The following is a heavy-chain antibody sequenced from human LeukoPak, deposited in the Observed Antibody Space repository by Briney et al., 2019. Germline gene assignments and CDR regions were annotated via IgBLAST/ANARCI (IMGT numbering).Heavy chain of an antibody. Sequence: GGSLRLSCAASGFTFSSYAMHWVRQAPGKGLEWVAVIWYDGSNKYYVDSVKGRFTISRDNSKNTLSLQMNSLRAEDTAVYYCARVNYDYGAYAGAFDIWGQGTMVTVSS. CDR3: ARVNYDYGAYAGAFDI. CDR2: IWYDGSNK. CDR1: GFTFSSYA. V-gene: IGHV3-33*01. J-gene: IGHJ3*02. D-gene: IGHD4-17*01.